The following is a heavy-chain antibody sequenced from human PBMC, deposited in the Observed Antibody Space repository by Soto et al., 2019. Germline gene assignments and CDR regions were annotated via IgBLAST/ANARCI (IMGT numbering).Heavy chain of an antibody. V-gene: IGHV3-21*01. CDR1: GITFRCFS. D-gene: IGHD1-1*01. Sequence: GSLRPSCGGSGITFRCFSKNWGRPAPGKGLEWVSSISSSSNNMYYADSVKGRFTMSRDNAKNSLYLQMNSLRVNDTAVYYCARDLASATGTFYYWGQGTLVTVSS. J-gene: IGHJ4*02. CDR3: ARDLASATGTFYY. CDR2: ISSSSNNM.